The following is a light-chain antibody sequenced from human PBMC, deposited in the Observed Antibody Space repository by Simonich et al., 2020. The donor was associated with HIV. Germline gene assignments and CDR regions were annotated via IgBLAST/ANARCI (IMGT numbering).Light chain of an antibody. CDR2: WAS. J-gene: IGKJ1*01. CDR3: QQYYSTPWT. V-gene: IGKV4-1*01. CDR1: QSVLSSSNNKNY. Sequence: DIVMTQSPDSLTVSLGERATINCKSSQSVLSSSNNKNYLTWYQQKPGQPPKLIIYWASTRQSGVPDRFSGSGSGTDFTLTISSLQAEDVAIYYCQQYYSTPWTFGQGTKVEIK.